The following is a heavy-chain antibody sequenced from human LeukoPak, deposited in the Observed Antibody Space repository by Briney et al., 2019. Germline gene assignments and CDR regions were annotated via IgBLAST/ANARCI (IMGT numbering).Heavy chain of an antibody. CDR3: GRGGYTSFDY. CDR1: GYTFTNYF. J-gene: IGHJ4*02. D-gene: IGHD5-12*01. V-gene: IGHV1-46*01. Sequence: ASVEVSCKASGYTFTNYFIHWVRQAPGQGLEWMGIINPSGGSPTYAQKFQGRVTLTSDTSTSTVYMELSSLRSEDTAVYFCGRGGYTSFDYWGQGTLVTVSS. CDR2: INPSGGSP.